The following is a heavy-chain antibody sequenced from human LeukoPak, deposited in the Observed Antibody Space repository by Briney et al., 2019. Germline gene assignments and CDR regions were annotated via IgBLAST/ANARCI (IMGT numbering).Heavy chain of an antibody. D-gene: IGHD1-26*01. Sequence: TPSETLSLTCAVYGGSFSGYYWSWIRQPPGKGLEWIGEINHSGSTNYNPSLKSRVTISVDTSKNQFSLKLSSVTAADTAVYYCARRGFWGELLWGQGTLVTVSS. J-gene: IGHJ4*02. V-gene: IGHV4-34*01. CDR3: ARRGFWGELL. CDR1: GGSFSGYY. CDR2: INHSGST.